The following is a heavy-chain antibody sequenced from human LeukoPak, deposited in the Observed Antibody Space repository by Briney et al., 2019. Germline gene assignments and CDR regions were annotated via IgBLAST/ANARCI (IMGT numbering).Heavy chain of an antibody. CDR1: GYTFTGYY. CDR3: ARSREVEMATILDY. D-gene: IGHD5-24*01. Sequence: ASAKVSCKASGYTFTGYYMHWVRQAPGQGLEWMGWINPNSGGTNYAQKFQGRVTMTRDTSISTAYMELSRLRSDDTAVYYCARSREVEMATILDYWGQGTLVTVSS. CDR2: INPNSGGT. V-gene: IGHV1-2*02. J-gene: IGHJ4*02.